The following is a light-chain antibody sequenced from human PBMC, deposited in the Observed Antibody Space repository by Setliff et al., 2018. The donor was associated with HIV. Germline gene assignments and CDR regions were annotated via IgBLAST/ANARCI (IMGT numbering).Light chain of an antibody. J-gene: IGLJ1*01. Sequence: PGQRVTISCTGSSSNIGPSHHVHWYQQLPGTAPKLLIYGNRDRPSGVPDRFSGSKSGTSASLAITGLQAEDGADYYCQSYDTSLNIYVFGTGTKVTVL. CDR3: QSYDTSLNIYV. V-gene: IGLV1-40*01. CDR2: GNR. CDR1: SSNIGPSHH.